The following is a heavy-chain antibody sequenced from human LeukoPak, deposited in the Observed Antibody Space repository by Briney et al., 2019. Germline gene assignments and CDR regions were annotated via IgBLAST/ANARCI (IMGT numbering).Heavy chain of an antibody. V-gene: IGHV3-23*01. CDR1: GFTFSSYA. CDR3: AKRARLGIFDWYFDL. D-gene: IGHD7-27*01. J-gene: IGHJ2*01. CDR2: ISGGGGST. Sequence: GGSLRLSCAASGFTFSSYAMSWVRQAPGKGLEWVSAISGGGGSTYYADSGKGRFTISRDNSKNTLYLQMNSLRAEDTAVYYCAKRARLGIFDWYFDLWGRGTLVTVSS.